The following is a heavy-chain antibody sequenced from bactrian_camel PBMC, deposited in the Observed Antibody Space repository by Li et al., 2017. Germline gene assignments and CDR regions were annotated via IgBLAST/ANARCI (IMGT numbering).Heavy chain of an antibody. D-gene: IGHD6*01. CDR2: IEGDSNI. Sequence: HVQLVESGGGSVQAGGSLRLSCAVSVTIGSWHCLGWFRQAPGKEREEVAIIEGDSNISYAGSVKGRSTISKDNAKNTLYLQMNSLKPEDTAMYYCAARYGGSWYCHATRRFEPEYEYWGQGTQVTVS. J-gene: IGHJ4*01. CDR1: VTIGSWHC. V-gene: IGHV3S53*01. CDR3: AARYGGSWYCHATRRFEPEYEY.